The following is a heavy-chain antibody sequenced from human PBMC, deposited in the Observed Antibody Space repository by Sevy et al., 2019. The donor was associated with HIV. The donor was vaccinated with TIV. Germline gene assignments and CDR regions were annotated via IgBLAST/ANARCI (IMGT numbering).Heavy chain of an antibody. J-gene: IGHJ4*02. CDR3: ARAHCTAGSCYSLGY. D-gene: IGHD2-15*01. CDR2: ISAHNGDT. CDR1: GYTFTSYR. V-gene: IGHV1-18*01. Sequence: ASVKVSCKASGYTFTSYRVSWVRQAPGQGLEWMGWISAHNGDTHYAQKFQGRVTMTTDTPTSTAYMDLRSLRSDDTAVYYCARAHCTAGSCYSLGYWGQGTLVTGSS.